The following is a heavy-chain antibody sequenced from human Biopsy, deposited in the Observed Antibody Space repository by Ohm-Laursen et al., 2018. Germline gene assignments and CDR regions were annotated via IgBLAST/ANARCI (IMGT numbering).Heavy chain of an antibody. CDR2: MWSDGINK. D-gene: IGHD3-9*01. V-gene: IGHV3-33*01. J-gene: IGHJ5*02. CDR1: GFAFSYYG. CDR3: ARDDDTTGHYMILNH. Sequence: SSLRLSCAASGFAFSYYGLHWVRQAPGKGLQRVAVMWSDGINKNYADSVKGRFTVSRDNSNNVLYLQMSSLRDEDSAVYYCARDDDTTGHYMILNHWGQGTLVTVSS.